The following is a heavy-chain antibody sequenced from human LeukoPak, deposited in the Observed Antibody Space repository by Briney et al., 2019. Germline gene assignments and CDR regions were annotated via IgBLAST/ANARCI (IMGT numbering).Heavy chain of an antibody. J-gene: IGHJ4*02. V-gene: IGHV4-28*02. CDR3: ARSGSSLNCFDY. D-gene: IGHD2-15*01. CDR1: GYSISSSNW. CDR2: IYYSGSI. Sequence: SETLSLTCAVSGYSISSSNWWGWIRQTPGKGLEWIGYIYYSGSIYYNPSLKSRVTMSVDTSKNQFYLKLSSVTAVDTAVYYCARSGSSLNCFDYWGQGTLVTVSS.